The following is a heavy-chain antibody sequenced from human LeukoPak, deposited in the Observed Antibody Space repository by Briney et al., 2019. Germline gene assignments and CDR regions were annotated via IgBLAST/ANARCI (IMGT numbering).Heavy chain of an antibody. CDR3: AKVTPLCYFDY. Sequence: GGSLRLSCAASGFTFGPYSLNWVRQAPGKGLQWISYFGGNGKTKYYADSVKGRFTISRDNSKNTLYLQMNSLRADDTAVYYCAKVTPLCYFDYWGQGTLVTVSS. D-gene: IGHD3-16*01. V-gene: IGHV3-48*01. CDR2: FGGNGKTK. J-gene: IGHJ4*02. CDR1: GFTFGPYS.